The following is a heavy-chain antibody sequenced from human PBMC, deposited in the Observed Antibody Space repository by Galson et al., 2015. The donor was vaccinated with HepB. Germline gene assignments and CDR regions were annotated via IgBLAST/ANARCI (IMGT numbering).Heavy chain of an antibody. D-gene: IGHD5-12*01. Sequence: SLRLSCAASGFTFSSYSMNWVRQAPGKGLEWVSYISSSSSTIYYADSVKGRFTISRDNAKNSLYLQMNSLRAEDTAVYYCARAWATTKYYFDYWGQGTLVTVSS. CDR2: ISSSSSTI. CDR1: GFTFSSYS. V-gene: IGHV3-48*04. CDR3: ARAWATTKYYFDY. J-gene: IGHJ4*02.